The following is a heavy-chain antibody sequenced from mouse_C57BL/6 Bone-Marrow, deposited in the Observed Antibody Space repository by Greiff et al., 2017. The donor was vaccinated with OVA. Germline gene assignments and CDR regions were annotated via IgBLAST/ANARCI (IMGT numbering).Heavy chain of an antibody. J-gene: IGHJ1*03. CDR3: ARINYWYFDF. Sequence: EVKLVESGGGLVKPGGSLKLSCAASGFTFSDYGMHWVRQAPEKGLEWVAYISSGSSTIYYADTVKGRFTISRDNAKNTLFLQMTSLRSEDTAMYYCARINYWYFDFWGTGTTVTVSS. V-gene: IGHV5-17*01. CDR2: ISSGSSTI. CDR1: GFTFSDYG.